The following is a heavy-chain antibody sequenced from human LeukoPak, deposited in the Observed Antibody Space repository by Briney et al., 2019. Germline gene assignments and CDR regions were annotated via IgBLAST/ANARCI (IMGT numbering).Heavy chain of an antibody. V-gene: IGHV3-30*04. CDR3: AREKEGYSSGWYLDPYTIFDY. CDR1: GFTFSSYA. CDR2: ISYDGSNK. Sequence: GGSLRLSCAASGFTFSSYAMHWVRQAPGKGLEWVAVISYDGSNKYYADSVKGRFTISRDNSKNTLYLQMNNLTAEDTAVYYCAREKEGYSSGWYLDPYTIFDYWGQGTLVTVSS. D-gene: IGHD6-19*01. J-gene: IGHJ4*02.